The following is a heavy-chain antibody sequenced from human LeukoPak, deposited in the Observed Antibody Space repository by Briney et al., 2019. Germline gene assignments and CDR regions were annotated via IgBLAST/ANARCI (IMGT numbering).Heavy chain of an antibody. J-gene: IGHJ4*02. CDR2: INHSSST. Sequence: NPSETLSLTCAVSGGSFSGYYWNWIRQSPGKGLEWIGEINHSSSTYYNPSLRSRVTISVDTSKNQFSLKLSSVTAADTAVYYCARATSGRYDSSGYYAIFDYWGQGTLVTVSS. CDR1: GGSFSGYY. D-gene: IGHD3-22*01. V-gene: IGHV4-34*01. CDR3: ARATSGRYDSSGYYAIFDY.